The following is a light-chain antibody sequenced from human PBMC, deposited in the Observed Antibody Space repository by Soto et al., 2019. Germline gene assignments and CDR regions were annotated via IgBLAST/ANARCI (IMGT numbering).Light chain of an antibody. J-gene: IGKJ2*01. Sequence: EIVLTQSPATLSLSPGERATLSCRASQSVSSYLAWYQQKPGQAPRLLIYDASNRATGIPARFSGSGSGTDFTLTIRSLEPEDFAVYYSQQRSNWPLTAFGQGTKLEIK. CDR3: QQRSNWPLTA. CDR1: QSVSSY. V-gene: IGKV3-11*01. CDR2: DAS.